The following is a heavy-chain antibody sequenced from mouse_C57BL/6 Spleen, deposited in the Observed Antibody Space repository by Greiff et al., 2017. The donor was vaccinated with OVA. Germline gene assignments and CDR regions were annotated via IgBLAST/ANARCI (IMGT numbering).Heavy chain of an antibody. V-gene: IGHV1-18*01. CDR1: GYTFTDYN. J-gene: IGHJ3*01. CDR2: INPNNGGT. D-gene: IGHD2-2*01. Sequence: EVKLVESGPELVKPGASVKIPCKASGYTFTDYNMDWVKQSHGKSLEWIGAINPNNGGTIYNQKFKGKATLTVDKSSSTAYMELRSLTSEDTAVYYCARGRLRDARFAYWGQGTLVTVSA. CDR3: ARGRLRDARFAY.